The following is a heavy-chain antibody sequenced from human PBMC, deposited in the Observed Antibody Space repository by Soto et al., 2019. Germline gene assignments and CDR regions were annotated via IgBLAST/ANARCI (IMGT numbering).Heavy chain of an antibody. V-gene: IGHV1-69*12. CDR1: GGTFSSYA. J-gene: IGHJ4*02. Sequence: QVQLVQSGAEVKKPGSSVKVSCKASGGTFSSYAISWVRQAPGQGLEWMGGIIPIFGTANYAQKFQGRVTITADESTSTAYMELSSLRSEDTAVYYCAREGGNRDIVLPPAGIHPFDYWGQGTLVTVSS. CDR3: AREGGNRDIVLPPAGIHPFDY. CDR2: IIPIFGTA. D-gene: IGHD2-2*01.